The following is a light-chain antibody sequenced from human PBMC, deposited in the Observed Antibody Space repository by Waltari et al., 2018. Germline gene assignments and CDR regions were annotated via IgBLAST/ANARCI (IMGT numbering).Light chain of an antibody. J-gene: IGKJ5*01. CDR2: DAS. CDR3: QQRKTWPIT. CDR1: QSVSSF. V-gene: IGKV3-11*01. Sequence: EIVLTQSPATLSLSPGERATLSCRASQSVSSFLAWYQQKRGQAPRLLIYDASTRATDIPARFSGSGSGTDFTLTISSLEPEDFAVYYCQQRKTWPITFGQGTRLEIK.